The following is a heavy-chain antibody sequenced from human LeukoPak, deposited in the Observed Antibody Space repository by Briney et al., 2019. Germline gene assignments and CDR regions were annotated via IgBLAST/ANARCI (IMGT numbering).Heavy chain of an antibody. D-gene: IGHD4-17*01. CDR1: GFTFSSYS. V-gene: IGHV3-21*01. CDR2: ISSSSSYI. CDR3: ARDGEKLRVGAFDI. J-gene: IGHJ3*02. Sequence: GGSLRLSCAASGFTFSSYSMNWVRQAPGKGLEWVSSISSSSSYIYYADSVKGRFTISRDNAKNSLYLQMNSLRAEDTAVYYCARDGEKLRVGAFDIWGPGTVVTVSS.